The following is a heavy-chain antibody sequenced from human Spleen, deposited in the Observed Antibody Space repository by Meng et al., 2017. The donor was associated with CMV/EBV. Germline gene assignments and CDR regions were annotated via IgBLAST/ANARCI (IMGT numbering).Heavy chain of an antibody. CDR2: IYWNDDK. CDR3: AHSHRLDYGPSLDY. J-gene: IGHJ4*02. Sequence: SGFSLNTTAVGVGWFRQPPGKALEWLALIYWNDDKRYSPSLRSRLTITKDTSKNQVVLTMTNMDPVDTATYFCAHSHRLDYGPSLDYWGQGTLVTVSS. V-gene: IGHV2-5*01. CDR1: GFSLNTTAVG. D-gene: IGHD4-17*01.